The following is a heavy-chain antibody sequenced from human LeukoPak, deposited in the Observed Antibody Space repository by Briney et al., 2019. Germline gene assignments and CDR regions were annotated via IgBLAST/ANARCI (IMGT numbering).Heavy chain of an antibody. D-gene: IGHD2-2*01. J-gene: IGHJ5*02. CDR3: ARDPRWLTPDCTSTSCYENYFDP. CDR1: GYSISSGYQ. Sequence: PPETLSLTCSVSGYSISSGYQWAWIRQSPGKGLEWIGSIFHSGSAHYNPSLKSRVTISVDTSRNQFSLKLNSVSATDTAVYYCARDPRWLTPDCTSTSCYENYFDPWGQGTLVTVSS. CDR2: IFHSGSA. V-gene: IGHV4-38-2*02.